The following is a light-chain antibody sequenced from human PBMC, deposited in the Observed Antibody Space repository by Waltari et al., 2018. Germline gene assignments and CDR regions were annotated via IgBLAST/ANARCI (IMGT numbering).Light chain of an antibody. CDR1: QSAASIY. CDR3: QQYGDSPLYT. V-gene: IGKV3-20*01. CDR2: GAS. Sequence: EYVLTQSPGPLSLSSGERATLSCRASQSAASIYFAWYQQKPGQAPRLLIYGASNRATGIPDRFSGSGSGKDFTLTISRLEPEDFAVYYCQQYGDSPLYTFGRGTKLEIK. J-gene: IGKJ2*01.